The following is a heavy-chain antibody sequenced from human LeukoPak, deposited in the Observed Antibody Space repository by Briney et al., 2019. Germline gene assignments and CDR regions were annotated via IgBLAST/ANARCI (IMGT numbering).Heavy chain of an antibody. CDR2: INAGNGNT. Sequence: ASVKVPCKASGYTFTSYAMHWVRQAPGQRLEWMGWINAGNGNTKYSQKFQGRVTITRDTSASTAYMELSSLRSEDTAVYYCARDRGIVDDYFDYWGQGTLVTVSS. D-gene: IGHD1-26*01. CDR3: ARDRGIVDDYFDY. CDR1: GYTFTSYA. V-gene: IGHV1-3*01. J-gene: IGHJ4*02.